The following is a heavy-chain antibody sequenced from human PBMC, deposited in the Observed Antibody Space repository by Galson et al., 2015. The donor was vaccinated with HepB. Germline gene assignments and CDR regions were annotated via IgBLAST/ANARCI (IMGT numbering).Heavy chain of an antibody. Sequence: SVKVSCKASGYSFSHYGLSWIRQATGPGLEWMGWFSGYDGGTNYAQRFQGRVTMTADASKGTAYLELRNLRSDDTAVYYCARDSRLELRLNNYFSYGMDVWGQGSAVIVSS. D-gene: IGHD1-1*01. V-gene: IGHV1-18*01. CDR1: GYSFSHYG. CDR3: ARDSRLELRLNNYFSYGMDV. J-gene: IGHJ6*02. CDR2: FSGYDGGT.